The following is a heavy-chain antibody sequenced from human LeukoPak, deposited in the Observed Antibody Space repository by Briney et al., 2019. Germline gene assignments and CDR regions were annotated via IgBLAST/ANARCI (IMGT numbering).Heavy chain of an antibody. V-gene: IGHV4-39*07. Sequence: SETLSLTCTVSGGSISSSNYYWGWIRQPPGKGLEWIGSIYYSGSTYYSPSLKSRVTISVDTSKNQFSLKLSSVTAADTAVYYCASSAYESSGYGGYYMDVWGKGTTVTVSS. CDR2: IYYSGST. D-gene: IGHD3-22*01. CDR1: GGSISSSNYY. J-gene: IGHJ6*03. CDR3: ASSAYESSGYGGYYMDV.